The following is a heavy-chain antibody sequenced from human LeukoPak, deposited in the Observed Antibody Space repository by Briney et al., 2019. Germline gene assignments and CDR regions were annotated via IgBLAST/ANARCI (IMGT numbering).Heavy chain of an antibody. CDR3: ARDAFWSGPSPMDV. J-gene: IGHJ6*03. Sequence: PGGSLRLSCTVSGFTLKNYFLSWVRQAPGKGLEWVANIKQDGSEKYYVDSVKGRFTISRDNARTPLYLQMNSLRAEDTAVYYCARDAFWSGPSPMDVWGKGTTVTVSS. CDR2: IKQDGSEK. CDR1: GFTLKNYF. D-gene: IGHD3-3*01. V-gene: IGHV3-7*01.